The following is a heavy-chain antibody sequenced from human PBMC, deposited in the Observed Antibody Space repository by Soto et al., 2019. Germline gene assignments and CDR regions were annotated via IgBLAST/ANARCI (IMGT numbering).Heavy chain of an antibody. J-gene: IGHJ2*01. D-gene: IGHD4-17*01. V-gene: IGHV3-30-3*01. CDR3: ARDAATTVSYRSRYFDL. CDR1: GFTFSSYA. CDR2: ISYDGSNK. Sequence: QVQLLESGGGVVQPGRSLRLSCAASGFTFSSYAMHWVRQAPGKGLEWVAVISYDGSNKYYADSVKGRFTISRDNSKNTLYLQMNSLRAEDTAVYYCARDAATTVSYRSRYFDLWGRGTLVTVSS.